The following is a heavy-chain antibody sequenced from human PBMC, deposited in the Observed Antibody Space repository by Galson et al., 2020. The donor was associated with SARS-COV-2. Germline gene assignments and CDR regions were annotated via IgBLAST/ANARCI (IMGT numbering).Heavy chain of an antibody. Sequence: ASETLSLTCTVSGGSISSYYWSWIRQPPGKGLEWIGYIYYSGSTNYNPSLKSRVTISVDTSKNQFSLKLSSVTAADTAVYYCARGEHELTGVDYYYGRDVWGQGTTVTVSS. CDR1: GGSISSYY. CDR3: ARGEHELTGVDYYYGRDV. V-gene: IGHV4-59*01. J-gene: IGHJ6*02. D-gene: IGHD7-27*01. CDR2: IYYSGST.